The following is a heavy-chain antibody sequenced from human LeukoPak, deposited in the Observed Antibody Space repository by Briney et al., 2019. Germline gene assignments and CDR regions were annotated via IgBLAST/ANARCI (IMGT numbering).Heavy chain of an antibody. D-gene: IGHD6-13*01. Sequence: ASVKVSCKASGYTFTGYYMHWVRQAPGQGLEWMGWINPYSGGTNYAQKFQGRVTMTRDTSISTAYMELSRLRSDDTAVYYCARGTYSSSWYDAFDIWGQGTMVTVSS. CDR3: ARGTYSSSWYDAFDI. J-gene: IGHJ3*02. CDR2: INPYSGGT. V-gene: IGHV1-2*02. CDR1: GYTFTGYY.